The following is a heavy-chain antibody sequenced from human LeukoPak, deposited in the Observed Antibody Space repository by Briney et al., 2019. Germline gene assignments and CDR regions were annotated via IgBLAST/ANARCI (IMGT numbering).Heavy chain of an antibody. CDR3: ARGPILVRGVIMADSVGGMDV. CDR1: GYIFTSYD. J-gene: IGHJ6*02. CDR2: MNPNSDNT. D-gene: IGHD3-10*01. Sequence: ASVKVSCKASGYIFTSYDINWVRQATGQGPEWMAWMNPNSDNTGYAQKFQGRITMTRDTSVSTAYMELSSLSSEDTAVYYCARGPILVRGVIMADSVGGMDVWGQGTTVTVSS. V-gene: IGHV1-8*01.